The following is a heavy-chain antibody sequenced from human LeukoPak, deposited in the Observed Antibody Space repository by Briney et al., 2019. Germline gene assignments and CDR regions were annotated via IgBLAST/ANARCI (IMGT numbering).Heavy chain of an antibody. CDR1: GGSISSYY. J-gene: IGHJ4*02. D-gene: IGHD5-18*01. CDR3: ARDRDTAMVTGFDY. V-gene: IGHV4-4*07. Sequence: SETLSLTCTVSGGSISSYYWSWTRQPAGKGLEWIGRIYTSGSTNYNPSLKSRVTMSVDTSKNQFSLKLSSVTAADTAVYYCARDRDTAMVTGFDYWGQGTLVTVSS. CDR2: IYTSGST.